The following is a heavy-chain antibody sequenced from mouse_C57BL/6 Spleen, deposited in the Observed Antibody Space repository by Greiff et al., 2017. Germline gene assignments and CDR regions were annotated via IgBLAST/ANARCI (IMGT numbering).Heavy chain of an antibody. CDR3: ARALYYGSTPYYFDY. J-gene: IGHJ2*01. Sequence: VQLQQSGPELVKPGASVKISCKASGYAFSSSWMNWVKQRPGQGLEWIGRIYPGDGDTNYNGKFKGKATLTADKSSSTAYMQLSSLTSEDSAVYFGARALYYGSTPYYFDYWGQGTTLTVSS. CDR2: IYPGDGDT. D-gene: IGHD1-1*01. V-gene: IGHV1-82*01. CDR1: GYAFSSSW.